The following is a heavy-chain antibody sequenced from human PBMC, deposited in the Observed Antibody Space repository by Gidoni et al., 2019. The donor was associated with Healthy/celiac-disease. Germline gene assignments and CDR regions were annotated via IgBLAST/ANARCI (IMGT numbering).Heavy chain of an antibody. V-gene: IGHV3-30-3*01. CDR1: GFTFSSYA. D-gene: IGHD4-17*01. Sequence: QVQLVESGGGVVQPGRSLRLSCAASGFTFSSYALHWVRQAPGKGQGWVAVISYDGSNKSYADSVKGRFTISRDNSKNTLYLQMNSLRAEDTAVYYCARGDYDGIYYFDYWGQGTLVTVSS. CDR3: ARGDYDGIYYFDY. CDR2: ISYDGSNK. J-gene: IGHJ4*02.